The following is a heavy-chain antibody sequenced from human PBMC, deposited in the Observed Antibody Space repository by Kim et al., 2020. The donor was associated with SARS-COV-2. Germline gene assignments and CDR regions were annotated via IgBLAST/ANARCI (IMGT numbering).Heavy chain of an antibody. Sequence: GGSLRLSCAASGFTFSSYSMNWVRQAPGKGLEWVSSISSSSSYIYYADSVKGRFTISRDNAKNSLYLQMNSLRAEDTAVYYCARDCLYGSGSYTALLAPLFGYWGQGTLVTVSS. D-gene: IGHD3-10*01. J-gene: IGHJ4*02. CDR1: GFTFSSYS. CDR2: ISSSSSYI. V-gene: IGHV3-21*01. CDR3: ARDCLYGSGSYTALLAPLFGY.